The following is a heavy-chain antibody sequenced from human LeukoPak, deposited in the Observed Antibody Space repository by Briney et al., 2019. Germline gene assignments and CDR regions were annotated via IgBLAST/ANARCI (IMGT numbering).Heavy chain of an antibody. J-gene: IGHJ4*02. V-gene: IGHV4-59*08. CDR1: GGSISSYY. CDR3: AGGDQWLAHDH. D-gene: IGHD6-19*01. Sequence: SETLSLTCIVSGGSISSYYWSWVRQPPGKGLEWIGCFYNSGSTNYNPSLKSRVTMSVDTSKNQFSLNLRSVTAADTAVYYCAGGDQWLAHDHWGQGTLVTVSS. CDR2: FYNSGST.